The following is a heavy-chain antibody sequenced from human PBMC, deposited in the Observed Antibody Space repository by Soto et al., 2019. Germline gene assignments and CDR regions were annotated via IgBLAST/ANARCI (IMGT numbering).Heavy chain of an antibody. D-gene: IGHD6-19*01. CDR3: ARGIEGWYQGRYYYGMDV. V-gene: IGHV4-61*01. CDR2: IYYSGST. CDR1: GGSVSSGSYY. Sequence: QVQLQESGPGLVKPSATLSLTCTVSGGSVSSGSYYWSWIRQPPGTGLEWIGYIYYSGSTNYNPSLKSRVSISVDTSKNQVSRKLISVTAADPAVYYCARGIEGWYQGRYYYGMDVWGQGTTVTVSS. J-gene: IGHJ6*02.